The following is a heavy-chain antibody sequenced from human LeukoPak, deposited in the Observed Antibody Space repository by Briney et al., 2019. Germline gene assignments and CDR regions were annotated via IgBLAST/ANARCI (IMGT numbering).Heavy chain of an antibody. J-gene: IGHJ5*02. D-gene: IGHD2-2*01. CDR1: GDSVSSNSVT. V-gene: IGHV6-1*01. CDR3: ARRLTQYDCFDP. Sequence: SQTLSLTCAISGDSVSSNSVTWNWIRQSPSRGLEWLGRTYYMSTWYNDYAVSVRGRITVNPDTSKNQFSLHLNSVTPEDTAVYYCARRLTQYDCFDPWGQGILVTVSS. CDR2: TYYMSTWYN.